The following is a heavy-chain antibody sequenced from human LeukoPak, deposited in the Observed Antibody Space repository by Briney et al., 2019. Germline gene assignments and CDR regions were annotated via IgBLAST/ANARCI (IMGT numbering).Heavy chain of an antibody. CDR2: INSDGRST. J-gene: IGHJ4*02. D-gene: IGHD3/OR15-3a*01. CDR1: GFTFSNYW. V-gene: IGHV3-74*01. Sequence: PGGSLRLSCAVSGFTFSNYWMHWVRQAPGKGLVWVARINSDGRSTNYGDPVKGRFTISRDNAKNTLYLQMNSLRAEDTAVYYCARVSDWNFNYWGQGTLVTVSS. CDR3: ARVSDWNFNY.